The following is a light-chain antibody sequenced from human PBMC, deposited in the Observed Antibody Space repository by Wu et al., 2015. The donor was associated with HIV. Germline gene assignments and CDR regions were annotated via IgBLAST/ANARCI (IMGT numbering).Light chain of an antibody. CDR2: GAF. V-gene: IGKV3-20*01. CDR3: QQYGSSPFA. J-gene: IGKJ3*01. Sequence: EIVLTQSPGTLSLSPGERATLSCRASQSVSSNFLAWYQQKPGQAPRLLIYGAFTRANGIPDRFSGSGSGTDFTLTISRLETEDFAVYYCQQYGSSPFAFGPGTRVDIK. CDR1: QSVSSNF.